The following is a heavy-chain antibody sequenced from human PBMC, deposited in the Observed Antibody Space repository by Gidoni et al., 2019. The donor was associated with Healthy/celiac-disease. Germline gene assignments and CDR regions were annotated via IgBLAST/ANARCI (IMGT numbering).Heavy chain of an antibody. Sequence: QLQLQESGPGLVKPSETLSLTCTVSGGSISSSSYYWGWIRQPPGKGLEWIGSIYYSGSTYYNPSLKSRVTISVDTSKNQFSLKLSSVTAADTAVYYCASVPTIGDYTLGQYYFDYWGQGTLVTVSS. D-gene: IGHD4-17*01. J-gene: IGHJ4*02. CDR1: GGSISSSSYY. CDR2: IYYSGST. CDR3: ASVPTIGDYTLGQYYFDY. V-gene: IGHV4-39*01.